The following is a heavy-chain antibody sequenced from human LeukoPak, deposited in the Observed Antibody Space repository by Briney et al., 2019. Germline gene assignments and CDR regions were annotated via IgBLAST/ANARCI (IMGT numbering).Heavy chain of an antibody. V-gene: IGHV4-59*08. J-gene: IGHJ4*02. CDR2: ISYSGST. Sequence: PSETLSLTCTVSGGSISGYYWSWIRQPPGKGLECTGYISYSGSTYYNTSLKSRLTISVDTSKNQFSLKLNSVTAADTAVYYCARLIAVAGTLSFFDYWGQGILVTVSS. CDR3: ARLIAVAGTLSFFDY. CDR1: GGSISGYY. D-gene: IGHD6-19*01.